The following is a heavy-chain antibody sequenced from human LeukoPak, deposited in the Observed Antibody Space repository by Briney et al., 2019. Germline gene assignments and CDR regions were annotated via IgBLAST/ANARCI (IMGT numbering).Heavy chain of an antibody. V-gene: IGHV4-30-2*01. J-gene: IGHJ4*02. Sequence: PSETLSLTCDVSGGSISSGLYSWSWIRQPLGKGLEWIGYIYHTGSTYYNPSLKSRVTISVDTSKNQFSLKLSSVTAADTAVYYCARVGCSGGSCYFDYWGQGTLVTVSS. CDR1: GGSISSGLYS. D-gene: IGHD2-15*01. CDR3: ARVGCSGGSCYFDY. CDR2: IYHTGST.